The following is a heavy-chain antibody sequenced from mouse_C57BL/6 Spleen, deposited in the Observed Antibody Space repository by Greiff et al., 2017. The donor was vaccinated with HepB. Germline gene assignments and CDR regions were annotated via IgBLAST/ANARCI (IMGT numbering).Heavy chain of an antibody. J-gene: IGHJ3*01. V-gene: IGHV5-6*01. Sequence: EVQGVESGGDLVKPGGSLKLSCAASGFTFSSYGMSWVRQTPDKRLEWVATISSGGSYTYYPDSVKGRFTISRDNAKNTLYLQMSSLKSEDTAMYYCASHHDYLFAYWGQGTLVTVSA. CDR3: ASHHDYLFAY. D-gene: IGHD2-4*01. CDR1: GFTFSSYG. CDR2: ISSGGSYT.